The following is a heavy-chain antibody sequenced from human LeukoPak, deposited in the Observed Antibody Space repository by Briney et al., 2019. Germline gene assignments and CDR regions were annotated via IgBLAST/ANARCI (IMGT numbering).Heavy chain of an antibody. CDR3: AREGYCSSTSCYVDEYYFDY. Sequence: GGSLRLSCAASGFIFNNYAMSWVRQAPGKGLEWVSGISDSGGSTYYADSVKGRFTISRDSSKNTLYLQMNSLRAEDTAVYYCAREGYCSSTSCYVDEYYFDYWGQGTLVTVSS. CDR2: ISDSGGST. J-gene: IGHJ4*02. D-gene: IGHD2-2*01. V-gene: IGHV3-23*01. CDR1: GFIFNNYA.